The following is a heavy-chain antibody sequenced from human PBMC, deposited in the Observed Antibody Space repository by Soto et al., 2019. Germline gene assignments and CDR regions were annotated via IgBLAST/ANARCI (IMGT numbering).Heavy chain of an antibody. CDR3: ARDRWVGAADTSAFDY. V-gene: IGHV1-18*01. Sequence: QVQLVQSGAEVKKPGASVKVSCKASGYTFTSYGISWVRQAPGQGLEWMGWISAYNGNTNYAQKLQGRVTITTDTPTSTAYMDLRSLRSDDTAVYYCARDRWVGAADTSAFDYWGQGTLVTVSS. D-gene: IGHD2-15*01. J-gene: IGHJ4*02. CDR2: ISAYNGNT. CDR1: GYTFTSYG.